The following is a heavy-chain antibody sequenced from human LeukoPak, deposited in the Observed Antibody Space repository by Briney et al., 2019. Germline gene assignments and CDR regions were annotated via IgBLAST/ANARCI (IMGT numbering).Heavy chain of an antibody. Sequence: SETLSLTCTVSGGSISSYYWSWIRQPPGKGLEWIGYIYYSGSTNYNPSLKSRVTISVDTSKNQFSLKLSSVTAADTAVYYCARAGGVGNYYYGMDVWGQGTTVTVSS. CDR2: IYYSGST. J-gene: IGHJ6*02. CDR3: ARAGGVGNYYYGMDV. D-gene: IGHD2-8*02. CDR1: GGSISSYY. V-gene: IGHV4-59*01.